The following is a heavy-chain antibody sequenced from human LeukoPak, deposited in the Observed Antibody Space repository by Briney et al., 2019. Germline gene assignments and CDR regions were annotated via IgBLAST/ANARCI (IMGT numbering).Heavy chain of an antibody. CDR2: IKQDGSAK. Sequence: PGGSLRLSCAASGFTFSRHWMYWVRQAPGKGLEWVANIKQDGSAKPYVDSVKGRFTISRDNAKNSLHLQMNSLRDEDTAVYYCASAGISYGDQFFHFWGQGTLVTVSS. CDR3: ASAGISYGDQFFHF. V-gene: IGHV3-7*01. D-gene: IGHD4-17*01. CDR1: GFTFSRHW. J-gene: IGHJ4*02.